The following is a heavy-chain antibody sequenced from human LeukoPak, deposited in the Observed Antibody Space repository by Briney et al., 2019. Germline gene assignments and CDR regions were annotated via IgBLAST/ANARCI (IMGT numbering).Heavy chain of an antibody. D-gene: IGHD3-10*01. CDR1: GFTFSNYG. CDR3: AKDQGTGTVDY. Sequence: GGSLRLSCATSGFTFSNYGMHWVRQAPGKGLEWVAVVSYEGKSQYYADSVRGRFTISRDNSKNTLYLQMNSLRAEDTAVYYCAKDQGTGTVDYWGQGTLVTVSS. J-gene: IGHJ4*02. V-gene: IGHV3-30*18. CDR2: VSYEGKSQ.